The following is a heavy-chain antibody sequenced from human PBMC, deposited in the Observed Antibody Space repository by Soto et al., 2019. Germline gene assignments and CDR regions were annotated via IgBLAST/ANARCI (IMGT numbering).Heavy chain of an antibody. CDR3: ASLMGNSTGWVDY. CDR2: IIPIISIV. CDR1: GGVFSSHT. V-gene: IGHV1-69*02. Sequence: QVQLVQSGAEVKKPGSSVKVSCKASGGVFSSHTISWVRQAPGQGLEWMGRIIPIISIVNYAQKFQDRATHTAEKPTNTAYMELNNLRREDTAVYFCASLMGNSTGWVDYWCQGTLVTVSS. D-gene: IGHD2-8*02. J-gene: IGHJ4*02.